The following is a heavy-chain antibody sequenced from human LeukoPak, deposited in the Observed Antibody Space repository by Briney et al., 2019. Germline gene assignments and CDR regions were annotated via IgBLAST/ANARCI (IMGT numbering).Heavy chain of an antibody. CDR1: GGSISSYY. CDR3: ARGWYSYGY. V-gene: IGHV4-59*01. CDR2: IYYSGST. Sequence: ASETLSLTCTVSGGSISSYYWSWIRQPPGKGLEWIGYIYYSGSTNYNPSLKSRVTISVDTSKNQFSLKLSSVTAADTAVYYCARGWYSYGYWGQGTLVTVSS. J-gene: IGHJ4*02. D-gene: IGHD5-18*01.